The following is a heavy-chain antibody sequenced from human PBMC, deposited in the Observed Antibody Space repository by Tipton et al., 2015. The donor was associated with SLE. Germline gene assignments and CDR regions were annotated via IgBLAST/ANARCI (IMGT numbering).Heavy chain of an antibody. CDR2: IWYDGSNK. Sequence: SLRLSCAASGFTFSGYGMHWVRQAPGKGLEWAAVIWYDGSNKYYADSVKGRFTISRDNSKNTLYLQMNSLRAEDTAVYYCAGALALYGMDVWGQGTTVTVSS. CDR3: AGALALYGMDV. CDR1: GFTFSGYG. V-gene: IGHV3-33*01. J-gene: IGHJ6*02.